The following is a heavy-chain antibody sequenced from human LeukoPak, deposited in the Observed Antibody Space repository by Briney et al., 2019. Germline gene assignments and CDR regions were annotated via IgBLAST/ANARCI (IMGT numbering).Heavy chain of an antibody. D-gene: IGHD4-23*01. CDR3: ARQRGVTHYYYYGMDV. CDR2: IYYSGST. V-gene: IGHV4-39*01. J-gene: IGHJ6*02. Sequence: SETLSLTCTVSGGSISSSSYYWGWIRQPPGKGLEWIGSIYYSGSTYYNPSLKSRVTISVDTSKNQFSLRLSSVTAADTAVYYRARQRGVTHYYYYGMDVWGQGTTVTVSS. CDR1: GGSISSSSYY.